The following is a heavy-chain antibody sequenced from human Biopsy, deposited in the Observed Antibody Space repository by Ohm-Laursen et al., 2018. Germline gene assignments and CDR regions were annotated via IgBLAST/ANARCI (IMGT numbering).Heavy chain of an antibody. CDR2: IAIGSIYV. CDR1: GLTFSDFS. CDR3: AAGSGRNSYYFDY. V-gene: IGHV3-21*06. J-gene: IGHJ4*02. D-gene: IGHD2-15*01. Sequence: SLRLSCAASGLTFSDFSMNWVRQAPGKGLEWVSSIAIGSIYVYYADSVKGRFTISRDNTKNSLSLQMNSLRGEDTAVYYCAAGSGRNSYYFDYWGQGTLVTVSS.